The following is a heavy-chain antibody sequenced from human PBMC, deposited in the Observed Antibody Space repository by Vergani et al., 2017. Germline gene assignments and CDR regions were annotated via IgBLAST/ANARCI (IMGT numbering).Heavy chain of an antibody. V-gene: IGHV1-2*02. D-gene: IGHD2-2*01. J-gene: IGHJ4*02. Sequence: QVQLVQPGAEVKKPGASVKVSCKASGYTFTDYFMHWVRQAPGQGLEWVGWINPNSGGTNYAQKFQGRITMTRDTSISTAYMELSNLRSDDTAVYYCARVGTSSNRDYFDYWGQGTLVTVSS. CDR3: ARVGTSSNRDYFDY. CDR1: GYTFTDYF. CDR2: INPNSGGT.